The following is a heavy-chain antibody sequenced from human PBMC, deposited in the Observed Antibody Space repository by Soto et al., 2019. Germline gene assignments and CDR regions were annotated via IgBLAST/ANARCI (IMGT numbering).Heavy chain of an antibody. CDR3: TTVGYDSRATGYSSGCYYVSISTGLSDY. Sequence: EVQLVESGGGLVKPGGSLRLSCAASGFIFSNAWMTWVRQAPGKGLEWVGRIKSKTDGGTTDFAAPVKGRFTISRDDSKNTLYLQMNSLKTEDTDVYYCTTVGYDSRATGYSSGCYYVSISTGLSDYWGQGTLVTVSS. J-gene: IGHJ4*02. CDR1: GFIFSNAW. V-gene: IGHV3-15*01. CDR2: IKSKTDGGTT. D-gene: IGHD6-19*01.